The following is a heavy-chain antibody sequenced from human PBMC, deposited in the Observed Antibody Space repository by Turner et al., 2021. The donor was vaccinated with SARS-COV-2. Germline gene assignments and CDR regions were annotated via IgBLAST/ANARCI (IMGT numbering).Heavy chain of an antibody. CDR2: IFSGGNT. CDR3: ARDRFSGSYYGEFDY. J-gene: IGHJ4*02. Sequence: EVQLVEAGGGLVQPGGSLRLSCVAPGITVSSSYMNWVRQAPGKGLEWVSVIFSGGNTLYADSVQGRFTISRDDSKNTLYLQMNGLRAEDTAVYYCARDRFSGSYYGEFDYWGQGTPVTVSS. CDR1: GITVSSSY. V-gene: IGHV3-53*01. D-gene: IGHD1-26*01.